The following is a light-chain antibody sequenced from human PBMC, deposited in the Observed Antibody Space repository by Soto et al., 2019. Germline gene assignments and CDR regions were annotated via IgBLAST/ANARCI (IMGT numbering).Light chain of an antibody. CDR2: GAS. CDR3: QQYNNWPQT. J-gene: IGKJ1*01. CDR1: QGIGDT. Sequence: EVVMRQSPATLSVSPGEGATLSCRASQGIGDTLAWYQLKDGQVPRLLIYGASTRAADVPARFSGGGSGTEFTLTISSLQSEDFAEYHCQQYNNWPQTFGQGTKVDIK. V-gene: IGKV3-15*01.